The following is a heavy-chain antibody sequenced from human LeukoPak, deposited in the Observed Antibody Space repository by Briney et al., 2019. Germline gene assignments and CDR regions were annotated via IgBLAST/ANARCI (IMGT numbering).Heavy chain of an antibody. V-gene: IGHV3-53*01. CDR1: ALSVSITY. J-gene: IGHJ4*02. CDR2: ISSGGNT. CDR3: ARLERYGY. Sequence: GRSLRLSCAPAALSVSITYMSWVRHAPREGLEWFSVISSGGNTYYADSVKGRFTISRDNSNNTLYLQMNSLRAEDTGVYYCARLERYGYWGEGTLVTVSP. D-gene: IGHD5-24*01.